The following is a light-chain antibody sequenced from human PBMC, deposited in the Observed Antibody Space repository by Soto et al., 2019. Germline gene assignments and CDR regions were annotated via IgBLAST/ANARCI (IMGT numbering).Light chain of an antibody. CDR3: QHYNSYSEA. CDR2: DAS. Sequence: DIQMTQSPSTVSAYVGDSVTITCRASQSITTWLAWYQQRPGKAPKLLIYDASTLQSGVPSRFSGSGSGTDFTLTISSLQPEDFATYYCQHYNSYSEAFGQGTKVDIK. J-gene: IGKJ1*01. V-gene: IGKV1-5*01. CDR1: QSITTW.